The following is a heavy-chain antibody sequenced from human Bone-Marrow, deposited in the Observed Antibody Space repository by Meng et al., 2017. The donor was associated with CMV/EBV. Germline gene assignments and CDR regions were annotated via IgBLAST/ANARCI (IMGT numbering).Heavy chain of an antibody. CDR2: INPNSGGA. CDR3: ARGTAARISSLYYYYYYGMDV. CDR1: GYTFTGYY. V-gene: IGHV1-2*02. J-gene: IGHJ6*02. Sequence: ASVKVSCKASGYTFTGYYMHWVRQAPGQGLEWMGWINPNSGGANYAQKFQGRVTMTRDTSISTAYMELSRLRSDDTAVYYCARGTAARISSLYYYYYYGMDVWGQGTTVTVSS. D-gene: IGHD6-6*01.